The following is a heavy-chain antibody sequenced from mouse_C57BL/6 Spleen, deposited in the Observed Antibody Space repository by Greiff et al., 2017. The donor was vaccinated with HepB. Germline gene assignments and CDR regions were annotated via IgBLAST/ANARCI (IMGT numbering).Heavy chain of an antibody. CDR3: EGLRSNYDAMDY. V-gene: IGHV1-19*01. CDR1: GYTFTDYY. D-gene: IGHD2-5*01. Sequence: EVQLQQSGPVLVKPGASVKMSCKASGYTFTDYYMNWVKQSHGKSLEWIGVINPYNGGTSYNQKFKGKATLTVDKSSSTAYMELNSLTSEDSAVYYCEGLRSNYDAMDYWGQGTSVTVSS. J-gene: IGHJ4*01. CDR2: INPYNGGT.